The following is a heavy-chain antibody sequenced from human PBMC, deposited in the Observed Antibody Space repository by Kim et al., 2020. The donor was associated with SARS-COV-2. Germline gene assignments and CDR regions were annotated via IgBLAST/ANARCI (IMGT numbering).Heavy chain of an antibody. V-gene: IGHV4-34*01. D-gene: IGHD6-13*01. CDR3: ARERRIAVADGFDY. J-gene: IGHJ4*02. Sequence: NPTLKSRVTISVDTSKNQFSLKLSSVTAADTAVYYCARERRIAVADGFDYWGQGTLVTVSS.